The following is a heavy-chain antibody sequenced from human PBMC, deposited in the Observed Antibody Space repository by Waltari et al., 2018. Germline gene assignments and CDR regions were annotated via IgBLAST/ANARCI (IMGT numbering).Heavy chain of an antibody. CDR1: GYSFTGYY. J-gene: IGHJ4*02. V-gene: IGHV1-2*06. CDR2: GITNSGDR. D-gene: IGHD2-2*01. CDR3: ARDPAGDGFYYFDY. Sequence: QVQLVQSGAEVKTPGASVKVSCKAYGYSFTGYYIHWVRQAPGQGLEWMGRGITNSGDRNYAQKFQGRVTLTRDTSTSTGYMQLSGLRSDDTALYYCARDPAGDGFYYFDYWGQGSLVTVSS.